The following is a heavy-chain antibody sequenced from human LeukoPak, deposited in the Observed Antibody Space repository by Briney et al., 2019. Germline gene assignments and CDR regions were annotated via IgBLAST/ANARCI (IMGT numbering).Heavy chain of an antibody. CDR1: GGSISSYY. CDR3: ARTGIAAAGRWFDP. D-gene: IGHD6-13*01. V-gene: IGHV4-59*08. Sequence: PSETLSLTCTVSGGSISSYYWSWIRQPPGKGPERIGDIYYSGSTNYNPSLKSRVTISVDTSKNQFSLKLSSVTAADTAVYYCARTGIAAAGRWFDPWGQGTLVTVSS. J-gene: IGHJ5*02. CDR2: IYYSGST.